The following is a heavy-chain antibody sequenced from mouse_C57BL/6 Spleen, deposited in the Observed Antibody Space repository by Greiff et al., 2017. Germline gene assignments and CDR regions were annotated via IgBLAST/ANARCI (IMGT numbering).Heavy chain of an antibody. CDR2: IDPANGNT. Sequence: EVQLQESVAELVRPGASVKLSCTASGFNIKNTYMHWVKQRPEQGLEWIGRIDPANGNTTYAPTLQGKATITADTSSNTAYLQLSSLTSEDTAIYYCAEGDLLLRSFAYWGQGTLVTVSA. D-gene: IGHD1-1*01. J-gene: IGHJ3*01. V-gene: IGHV14-3*01. CDR1: GFNIKNTY. CDR3: AEGDLLLRSFAY.